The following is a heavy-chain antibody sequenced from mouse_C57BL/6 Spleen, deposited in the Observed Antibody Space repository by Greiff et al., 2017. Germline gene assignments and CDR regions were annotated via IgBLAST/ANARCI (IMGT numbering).Heavy chain of an antibody. CDR1: GYAFSSYW. CDR2: IYPGDGDT. J-gene: IGHJ4*01. V-gene: IGHV1-80*01. Sequence: QVQLQQSGAELVKPGASVKISCKASGYAFSSYWMNWVKQRPGKGLEWIGQIYPGDGDTNYNGQFKGKATLTADKSSSTAYMQLSSLTSEDSAVYFCSSSVLVYDCGSAMDYWGQGTSVTVS. CDR3: SSSVLVYDCGSAMDY. D-gene: IGHD2-4*01.